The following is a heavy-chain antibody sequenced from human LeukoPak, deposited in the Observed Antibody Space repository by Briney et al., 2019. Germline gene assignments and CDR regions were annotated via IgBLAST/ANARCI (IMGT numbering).Heavy chain of an antibody. V-gene: IGHV1-2*02. D-gene: IGHD2-21*02. CDR2: INLNSGGT. Sequence: VSVKVSCKASGYTFTAYYMHWVRQAPGQGLEWMGWINLNSGGTNYAQKFQGRVTMTRDTSISAPYMELSRLGSDDTAVYYCARVAGGDWYYFDFWGQGTLVTVSS. CDR3: ARVAGGDWYYFDF. J-gene: IGHJ4*02. CDR1: GYTFTAYY.